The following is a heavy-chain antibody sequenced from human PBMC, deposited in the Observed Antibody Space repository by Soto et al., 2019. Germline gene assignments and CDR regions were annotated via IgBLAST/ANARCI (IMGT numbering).Heavy chain of an antibody. V-gene: IGHV1-2*04. J-gene: IGHJ4*02. CDR2: INPNSGGT. CDR3: ARGPSAVAGTSDY. D-gene: IGHD6-19*01. CDR1: GYTFTGYY. Sequence: ASVKGSCKASGYTFTGYYMHWVRQAPGQGLEWMGWINPNSGGTNYAQKFQGWVTMTRDTSISTAYMELSRLRSDDTAVYYCARGPSAVAGTSDYWGQGTLVTVSS.